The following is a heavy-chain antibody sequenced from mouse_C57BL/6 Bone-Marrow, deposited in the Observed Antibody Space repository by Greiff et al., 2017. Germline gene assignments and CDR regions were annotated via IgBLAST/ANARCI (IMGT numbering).Heavy chain of an antibody. CDR1: GYTFTSYG. Sequence: VHLVESGAELARPGASVKLSCKASGYTFTSYGISWVKQRTGQGLEWIGEIYPRSGNTYYNEKFKGKATLTADKSSSTAYMELRSLTSEDSAVNFCARLLTDYFDYWGQGTTLTVSS. CDR2: IYPRSGNT. V-gene: IGHV1-81*01. CDR3: ARLLTDYFDY. J-gene: IGHJ2*01.